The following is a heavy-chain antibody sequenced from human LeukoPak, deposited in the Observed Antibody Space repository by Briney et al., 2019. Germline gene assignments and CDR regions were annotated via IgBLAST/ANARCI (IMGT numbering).Heavy chain of an antibody. CDR2: ISSSSSTI. J-gene: IGHJ4*02. D-gene: IGHD4-17*01. V-gene: IGHV3-48*01. CDR1: GFTFSSYS. Sequence: GGSLRLSCAASGFTFSSYSMNWVRQAPGKGLEWVSYISSSSSTIYYADPVKGRFTISRDNAKNSLYLQMNSLRAEDTAVYYCAPSRGGDYVGVGFDYWGQGTLVTVSS. CDR3: APSRGGDYVGVGFDY.